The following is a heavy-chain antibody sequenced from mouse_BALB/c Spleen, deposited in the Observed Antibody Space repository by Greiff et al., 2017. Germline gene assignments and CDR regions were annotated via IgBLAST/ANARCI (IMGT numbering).Heavy chain of an antibody. CDR2: IWAGGST. V-gene: IGHV2-9*02. CDR3: ARVSTGKVYFDY. D-gene: IGHD4-1*02. J-gene: IGHJ2*01. CDR1: GFSLTSYG. Sequence: VMLVESGPGLVAPSQSLSITCTVSGFSLTSYGVHWVRQPPGKGLEWLGVIWAGGSTNYNSALMSRLSISKDNSKSQVFLKMNSLQTDDTAMYYCARVSTGKVYFDYWGQGTTLTVSS.